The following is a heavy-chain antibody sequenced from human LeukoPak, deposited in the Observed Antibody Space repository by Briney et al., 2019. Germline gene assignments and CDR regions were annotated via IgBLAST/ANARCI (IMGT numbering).Heavy chain of an antibody. V-gene: IGHV3-9*01. CDR2: ISWNSGSI. D-gene: IGHD3-10*01. Sequence: GGSLRLSGAASGFTFDDYAMHWVRQAPGKGLEWVSGISWNSGSIGYADSVKGRFTISRDNAKNTLYLQMNSLRTEDSALYYCVVDLSGSADYWGQGTLVTVSS. CDR1: GFTFDDYA. J-gene: IGHJ4*02. CDR3: VVDLSGSADY.